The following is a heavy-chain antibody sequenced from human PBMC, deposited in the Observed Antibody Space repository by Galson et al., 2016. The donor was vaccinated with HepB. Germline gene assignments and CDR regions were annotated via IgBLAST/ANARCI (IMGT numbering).Heavy chain of an antibody. V-gene: IGHV6-1*01. J-gene: IGHJ3*01. CDR3: ASGGSLGV. CDR1: GDSVSSHSAA. Sequence: CAISGDSVSSHSAAWNWIRQSPSRGIEWLGRTYYRSNWNNDYAESVKSRIIIDADTSTNQFSLQLNSVTPDDTAVYYCASGGSLGVWGQGTKVTVSS. CDR2: TYYRSNWNN. D-gene: IGHD3-16*01.